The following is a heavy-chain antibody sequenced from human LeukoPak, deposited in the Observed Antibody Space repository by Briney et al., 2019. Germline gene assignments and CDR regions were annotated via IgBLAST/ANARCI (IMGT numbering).Heavy chain of an antibody. CDR3: AKNFGPYGDYEYFQH. CDR1: GFTFSTYG. J-gene: IGHJ1*01. D-gene: IGHD4-17*01. V-gene: IGHV3-30*18. Sequence: GGSLRLSCAASGFTFSTYGMHWVRQAPGKGLEWVAVTSYDGSNKYYADSVQGRFTISRDKSNLHLQMNSLRPEDTAVYYCAKNFGPYGDYEYFQHWGQGTLVTVSS. CDR2: TSYDGSNK.